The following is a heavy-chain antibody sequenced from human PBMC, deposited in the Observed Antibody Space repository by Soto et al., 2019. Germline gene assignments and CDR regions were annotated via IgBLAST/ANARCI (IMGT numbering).Heavy chain of an antibody. V-gene: IGHV3-73*01. CDR1: GFSFSVSA. CDR2: IRSKANNYAT. D-gene: IGHD3-22*01. CDR3: MRPNYYYVNSRYYYDSYYYGRDV. Sequence: QPGGSLRLSCAASGFSFSVSAMHWVRQASGKGLEWVGRIRSKANNYATAYAASVRGRFTISRDDSKNTAYLEMSSLENEDTAVYYCMRPNYYYVNSRYYYDSYYYGRDVWGKVTRVTVS. J-gene: IGHJ6*04.